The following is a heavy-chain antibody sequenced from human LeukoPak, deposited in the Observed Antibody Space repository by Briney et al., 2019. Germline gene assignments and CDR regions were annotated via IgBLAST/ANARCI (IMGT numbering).Heavy chain of an antibody. Sequence: SETLSLTCTVAGGSISSYYWSWIRQPPGKGLEWIGYIYYSGSTNYNPSLKSRVTISVDTSKNQFSLKLSSVTAADTAVYYCLTFGGVIVIPTWGQGTLVTVSS. J-gene: IGHJ4*02. D-gene: IGHD3-16*02. CDR1: GGSISSYY. V-gene: IGHV4-59*08. CDR2: IYYSGST. CDR3: LTFGGVIVIPT.